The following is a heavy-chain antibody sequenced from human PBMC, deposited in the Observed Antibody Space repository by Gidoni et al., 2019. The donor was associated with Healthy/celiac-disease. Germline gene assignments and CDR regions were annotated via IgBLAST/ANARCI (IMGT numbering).Heavy chain of an antibody. Sequence: QVQLVQSGAEVKKPGASVKVSCKASGYTFTSYAMHWVRQAPGQRLEWMGWINAGNGNTKYSQKFQGRATITRDTAASTAYMELSSLRSEDTAVYYWARPAKKGYSRGPVDYWGQGTLVTVSS. CDR1: GYTFTSYA. CDR2: INAGNGNT. D-gene: IGHD6-19*01. J-gene: IGHJ4*02. V-gene: IGHV1-3*01. CDR3: ARPAKKGYSRGPVDY.